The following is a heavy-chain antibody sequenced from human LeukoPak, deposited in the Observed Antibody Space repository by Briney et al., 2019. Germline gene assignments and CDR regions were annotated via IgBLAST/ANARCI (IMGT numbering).Heavy chain of an antibody. J-gene: IGHJ4*02. D-gene: IGHD2-2*01. CDR1: GGSFSGYY. CDR2: INHSGVT. Sequence: SETLSLTCGAYGGSFSGYYWGWVRQPPGKGLEWIGEINHSGVTNCNPSLKSRVTISVDTSKNHFSLNLNSVTAADTAVYYCARGAPSATTSCLVCLKDWGQGTLVTVSS. V-gene: IGHV4-34*01. CDR3: ARGAPSATTSCLVCLKD.